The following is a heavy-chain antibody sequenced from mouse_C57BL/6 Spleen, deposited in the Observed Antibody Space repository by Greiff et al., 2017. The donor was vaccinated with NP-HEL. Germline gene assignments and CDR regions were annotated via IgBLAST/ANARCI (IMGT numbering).Heavy chain of an antibody. CDR3: TTGTTVVATDFDY. D-gene: IGHD1-1*01. V-gene: IGHV14-1*01. CDR2: IDPEDGDT. Sequence: EVQLQESAAELVRPGASVKLSCTASGFNIKDYYMHWVKQRPEQGLEWIGRIDPEDGDTEYAPKFQGKATMTADTSSNTAYLQLSSLTSEDTAVYYCTTGTTVVATDFDYWGQGTTLTVSS. CDR1: GFNIKDYY. J-gene: IGHJ2*01.